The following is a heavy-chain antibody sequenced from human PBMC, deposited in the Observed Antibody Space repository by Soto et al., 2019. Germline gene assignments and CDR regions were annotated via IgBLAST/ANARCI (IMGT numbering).Heavy chain of an antibody. CDR3: ARRWGEGRVDY. Sequence: QVQLQESGPGLVKPSGTLSLTCAVSGASISSSNWWSWVRQPPGKGLEWIGEIYHSGSTNYNPSLTGRVTISVDKSRNQFSLKLSSVTAADTAVYYCARRWGEGRVDYWGQGTLVTVSS. V-gene: IGHV4-4*02. CDR1: GASISSSNW. D-gene: IGHD3-10*01. CDR2: IYHSGST. J-gene: IGHJ4*02.